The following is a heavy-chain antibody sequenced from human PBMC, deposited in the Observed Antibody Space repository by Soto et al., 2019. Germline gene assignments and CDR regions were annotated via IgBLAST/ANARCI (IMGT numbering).Heavy chain of an antibody. V-gene: IGHV3-30*18. D-gene: IGHD5-18*01. CDR3: AKDPRGYSYLNPMAV. CDR2: ISYDGSNS. J-gene: IGHJ6*02. Sequence: GWSLRLSCASSVFTFISYCMHWFRQPPGKGLEGVAVISYDGSNSYYDDSVKGRFTISRDNSKNKLYLQMNSLRAEDTAVYYFAKDPRGYSYLNPMAVRGQGTTGTVSS. CDR1: VFTFISYC.